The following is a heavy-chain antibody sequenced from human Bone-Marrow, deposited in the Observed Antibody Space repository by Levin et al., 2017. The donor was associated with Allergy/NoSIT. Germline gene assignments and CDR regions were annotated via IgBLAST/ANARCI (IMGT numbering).Heavy chain of an antibody. CDR3: ARGYATVVDF. D-gene: IGHD4-23*01. V-gene: IGHV3-48*03. CDR1: GFTFSRFE. CDR2: ISSSGGSR. Sequence: LSLTCAASGFTFSRFEMKWFRQSPGKGLEWVSHISSSGGSRYYADSVKGRFTISRDNAENSLYLQMTSLRDDDTGIYFCARGYATVVDFWGQGTHVIVSS. J-gene: IGHJ4*02.